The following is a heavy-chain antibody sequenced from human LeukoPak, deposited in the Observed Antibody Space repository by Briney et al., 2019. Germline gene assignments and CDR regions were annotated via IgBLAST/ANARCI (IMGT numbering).Heavy chain of an antibody. CDR1: GGSVSSGSYY. CDR2: IYYSGST. CDR3: ARVGYQLLYDY. Sequence: PSETLSLICTVSGGSVSSGSYYWSWIRQPPGKGLEWIGYIYYSGSTNYNPSLKSRVTISVDTSKNQFSLKLSSVTAADTAVYYCARVGYQLLYDYWGQGTLVTVSS. D-gene: IGHD2-2*02. V-gene: IGHV4-61*01. J-gene: IGHJ4*02.